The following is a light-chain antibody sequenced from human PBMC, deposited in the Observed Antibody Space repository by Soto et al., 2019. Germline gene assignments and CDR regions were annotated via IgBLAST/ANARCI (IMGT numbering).Light chain of an antibody. CDR2: DVS. CDR3: SSYTSSSTVV. CDR1: SSDVGAYNY. Sequence: QSALTQPASVXXXXXXXXXXSCTGTSSDVGAYNYVSWYQQHPGKAPKLMIYDVSNRPSGVSNRFSGSKSGNTASLTISGLQAEDEADYYCSSYTSSSTVVFGGGTKLTVL. J-gene: IGLJ2*01. V-gene: IGLV2-14*01.